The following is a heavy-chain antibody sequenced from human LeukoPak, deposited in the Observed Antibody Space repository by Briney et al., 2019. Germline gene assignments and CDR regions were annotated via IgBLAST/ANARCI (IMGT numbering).Heavy chain of an antibody. CDR1: GFTFNTHA. V-gene: IGHV3-33*01. CDR2: IFYDGSDK. CDR3: ARTLWFGEFATH. D-gene: IGHD3-10*01. Sequence: GTSLRLSCAASGFTFNTHAMHWVRQAPGKGLEWISFIFYDGSDKYYADSVKGRFTISRDNSKNTLYLQMNSLRAEDTAVYYCARTLWFGEFATHWGQGTLVTVSS. J-gene: IGHJ4*02.